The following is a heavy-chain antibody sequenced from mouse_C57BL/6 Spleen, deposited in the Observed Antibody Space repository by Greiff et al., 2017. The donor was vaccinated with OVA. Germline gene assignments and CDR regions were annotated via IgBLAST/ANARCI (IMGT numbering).Heavy chain of an antibody. J-gene: IGHJ1*03. Sequence: QVHVKQSGAELVRPGASVTLSCKASGYTFTDYEMHWVKQTPVHGLEWIGAIDPATGGTASNQKFKGKAILTADKSSSTAYMELRSLTSEDSAVYYCTRTLYYGSSSRGYFDVWGTGTTVTVSS. V-gene: IGHV1-15*01. CDR2: IDPATGGT. CDR1: GYTFTDYE. D-gene: IGHD1-1*01. CDR3: TRTLYYGSSSRGYFDV.